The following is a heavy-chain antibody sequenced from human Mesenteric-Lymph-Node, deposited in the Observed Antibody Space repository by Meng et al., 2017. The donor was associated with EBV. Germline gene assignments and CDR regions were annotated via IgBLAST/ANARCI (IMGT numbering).Heavy chain of an antibody. D-gene: IGHD2-15*01. J-gene: IGHJ4*02. CDR3: ALKDNVTAGAPFDS. CDR2: IYWDDDK. Sequence: ISWQSSGLRLTHPTQPLTLTCSFYVFSINTGGVGAGWIRKRLGKALEWLALIYWDDDKRYNTSLNTRVTITKNTSKHQVVFTRTTMEPVDSATYYCALKDNVTAGAPFDSWGQGTLVTVSS. CDR1: VFSINTGGVG. V-gene: IGHV2-5*02.